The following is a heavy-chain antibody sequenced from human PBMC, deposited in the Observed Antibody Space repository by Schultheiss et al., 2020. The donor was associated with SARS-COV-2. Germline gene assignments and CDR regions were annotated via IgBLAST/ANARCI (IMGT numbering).Heavy chain of an antibody. Sequence: SETLSLTCTVSGGSISSGGYYWSWIRQHPGKGLEWIGYIYYSGSTNYNPSLKSRVTISLDTSKNQLSLKLSFVTAADTAVYYCAKDLWVHDYGDYWGQGTLVTVSS. J-gene: IGHJ4*02. CDR2: IYYSGST. CDR3: AKDLWVHDYGDY. CDR1: GGSISSGGYY. V-gene: IGHV4-31*03. D-gene: IGHD5-18*01.